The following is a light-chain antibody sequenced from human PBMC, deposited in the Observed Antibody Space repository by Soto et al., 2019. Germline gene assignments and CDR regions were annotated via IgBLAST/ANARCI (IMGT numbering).Light chain of an antibody. CDR2: DNS. V-gene: IGLV1-40*01. J-gene: IGLJ3*02. Sequence: QLVLTQPPSVSGAPGQRVTISCTGSSSNIGAGNDAHWYQQLPGSAPKLLIYDNSNRPSGVPDRFSGSKSGTSASLAITGLQAEDEADYYCQSYDNSLSGWVFGGGTKLTVL. CDR3: QSYDNSLSGWV. CDR1: SSNIGAGND.